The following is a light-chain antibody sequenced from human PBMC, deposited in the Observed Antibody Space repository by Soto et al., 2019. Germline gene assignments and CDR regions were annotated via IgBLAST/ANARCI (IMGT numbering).Light chain of an antibody. CDR1: QSVSRW. V-gene: IGKV1-5*01. Sequence: DIQMTQSPSTLSASVGDTVTITCRASQSVSRWLNWYQQKPGKAPRLLIYEASNLESGVPMMFSGSGSGTEFVLTITSMQPADSATYCGQQFNSKVWTFGEGTRVEI. J-gene: IGKJ1*01. CDR3: QQFNSKVWT. CDR2: EAS.